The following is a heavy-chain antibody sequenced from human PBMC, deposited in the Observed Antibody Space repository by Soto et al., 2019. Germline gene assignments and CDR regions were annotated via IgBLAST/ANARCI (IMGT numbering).Heavy chain of an antibody. CDR1: AGSVRTGGYY. Sequence: QVQLQESGPGLVKPSQTLSLTCTVSAGSVRTGGYYWSWIRQHPGGGLEWIGSIYDTGKTDYNPSLKSRLTISLDTSKNQFSLKVTSVTAADTAMYYCARAFHYGYDEDYWGQGTLVIVSS. V-gene: IGHV4-31*03. D-gene: IGHD4-17*01. CDR3: ARAFHYGYDEDY. CDR2: IYDTGKT. J-gene: IGHJ4*02.